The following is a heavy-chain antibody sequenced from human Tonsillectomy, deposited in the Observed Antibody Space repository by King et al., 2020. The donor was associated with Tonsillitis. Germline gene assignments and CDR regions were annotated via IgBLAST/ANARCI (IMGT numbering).Heavy chain of an antibody. D-gene: IGHD2-21*01. CDR2: ISERGVNP. CDR1: GLTFSSYA. Sequence: VQLVESGGGLVQPGGSLRLSCVASGLTFSSYAMNWVRQAPGKGLEWVSSISERGVNPQYAASVKGRFTVSRADSKNTLFLQMDSLMAEDTAIYYCAKQLVEAIPGNHWGHGTLVTVSS. J-gene: IGHJ5*02. CDR3: AKQLVEAIPGNH. V-gene: IGHV3-23*04.